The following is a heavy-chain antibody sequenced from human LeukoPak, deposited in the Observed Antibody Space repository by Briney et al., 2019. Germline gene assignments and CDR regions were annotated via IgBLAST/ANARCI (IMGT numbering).Heavy chain of an antibody. D-gene: IGHD1-26*01. Sequence: ASVKVSCKASGYTFTSYYMHWVRQAPGQGLEWMGIVNPSGGSTSYAQKFQGRVTMTRDTSKSTVYMELSRLRSEDTAVYYCAREVGATLCYFDYRGQGTLVTVSS. CDR1: GYTFTSYY. CDR3: AREVGATLCYFDY. CDR2: VNPSGGST. J-gene: IGHJ4*02. V-gene: IGHV1-46*01.